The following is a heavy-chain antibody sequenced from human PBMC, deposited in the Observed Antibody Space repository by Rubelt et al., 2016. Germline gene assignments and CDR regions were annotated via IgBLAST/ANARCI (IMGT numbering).Heavy chain of an antibody. CDR1: GITFSDHA. Sequence: GGSLRLSCVVSGITFSDHAVHWVRQAPGKGLEWVAVISYQGTGKYYADSVKGRFTVFRDNSKNTLFLQMNSLRAEDTAVYHCARGGRDWSYQAAIDPWGQGLLVTVSS. CDR2: ISYQGTGK. J-gene: IGHJ5*02. CDR3: ARGGRDWSYQAAIDP. D-gene: IGHD1-7*01. V-gene: IGHV3-30*03.